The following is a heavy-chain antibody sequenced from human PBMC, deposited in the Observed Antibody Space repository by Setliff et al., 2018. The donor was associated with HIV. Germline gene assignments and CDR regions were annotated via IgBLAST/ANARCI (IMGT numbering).Heavy chain of an antibody. V-gene: IGHV4-39*07. Sequence: SETLSLTCTVSGGSISSSSYYWGWIRQPPGKGLEWIGNIYSGGTTYYNSSLRSRVTISVDTSKNQLSLKLNSVTAADTAVYYCARHAVPHYYDSSGQSWGPGTLVTVSS. J-gene: IGHJ5*02. CDR1: GGSISSSSYY. D-gene: IGHD3-22*01. CDR3: ARHAVPHYYDSSGQS. CDR2: IYSGGTT.